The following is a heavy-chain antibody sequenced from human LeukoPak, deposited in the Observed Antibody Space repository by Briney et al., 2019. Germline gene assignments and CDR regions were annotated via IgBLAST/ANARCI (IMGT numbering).Heavy chain of an antibody. Sequence: SVKVSCKASGGTFDNSAINWVRQAPGQGLEWMGGIIPIFGTANYAQKFQGRVTITTDESTSTAYMELSSLRSEDTAVYYCAGEETTIFGVVTPAGGFDPWGQGTLVTVSS. D-gene: IGHD3-3*01. J-gene: IGHJ5*02. CDR2: IIPIFGTA. CDR3: AGEETTIFGVVTPAGGFDP. CDR1: GGTFDNSA. V-gene: IGHV1-69*05.